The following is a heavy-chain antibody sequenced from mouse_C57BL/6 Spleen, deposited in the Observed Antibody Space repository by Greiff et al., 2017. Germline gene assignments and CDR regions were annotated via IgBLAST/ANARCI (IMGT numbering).Heavy chain of an antibody. CDR2: INPNNGGT. D-gene: IGHD2-3*01. Sequence: EVKLQQSGPELVKPGASVKISCKASGYTFTDYYMNWVKQSHGKSLEWIGDINPNNGGTSYNQKFKGKATLTVDKSSSTAYMELRSLTSEDSAVYYCAREDGYYVDYWGQGTTLTVSS. CDR3: AREDGYYVDY. J-gene: IGHJ2*01. V-gene: IGHV1-26*01. CDR1: GYTFTDYY.